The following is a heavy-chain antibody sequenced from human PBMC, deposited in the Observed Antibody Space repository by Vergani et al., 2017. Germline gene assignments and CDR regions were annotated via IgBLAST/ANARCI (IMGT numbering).Heavy chain of an antibody. CDR3: ARNPYCGGDCYSDAFDI. Sequence: QVQLQESGPGRGKPWETRSLTCTVLGGPTGSSYWGWSRQPPGKGLDWIGYIYYSGSTNYNPSLKSRVTISVDTSKNQFSLKLSSVTAADTAVYYCARNPYCGGDCYSDAFDIWGQGTMVTVSS. CDR2: IYYSGST. V-gene: IGHV4-59*01. D-gene: IGHD2-21*02. CDR1: GGPTGSSY. J-gene: IGHJ3*02.